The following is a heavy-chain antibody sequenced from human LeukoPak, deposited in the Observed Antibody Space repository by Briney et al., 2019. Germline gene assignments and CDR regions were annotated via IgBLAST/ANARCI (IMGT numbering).Heavy chain of an antibody. CDR2: IKGDGSEK. J-gene: IGHJ4*02. Sequence: GGSLRLSCAASGFTFSSYWMSWVRQAPGKGLEWGANIKGDGSEKYYVDSVKGRFTISRDNAKNSLYLQMNSLRAEDTALYYCARDSKGEYYYDSSGYFYYWGQGTLVTVSS. V-gene: IGHV3-7*01. D-gene: IGHD3-22*01. CDR3: ARDSKGEYYYDSSGYFYY. CDR1: GFTFSSYW.